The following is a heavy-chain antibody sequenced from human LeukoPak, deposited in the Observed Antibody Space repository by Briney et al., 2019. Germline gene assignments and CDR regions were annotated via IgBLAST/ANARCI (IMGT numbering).Heavy chain of an antibody. J-gene: IGHJ5*02. V-gene: IGHV4-34*01. CDR1: GGSFSGYY. CDR2: INHSGST. Sequence: SETLSLTCAVYGGSFSGYYWSWIRQPPGKGLERIGEINHSGSTNYNPSLTSRVTISVDTSKNQFSLKLSSVTAADTAVYYCARETVGATPAPGFDPWGQGTLVTVSS. CDR3: ARETVGATPAPGFDP. D-gene: IGHD1-26*01.